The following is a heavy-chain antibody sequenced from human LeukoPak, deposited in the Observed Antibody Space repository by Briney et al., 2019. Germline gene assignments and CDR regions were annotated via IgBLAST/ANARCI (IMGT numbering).Heavy chain of an antibody. CDR2: ISSSGSTI. D-gene: IGHD3-22*01. J-gene: IGHJ1*01. CDR3: ARSGAMIGFWYFQH. Sequence: GGSLRLSCAASGFTFSSYEMNWVRQAPGKGLEWVSYISSSGSTIYYADSVKGRFTISRDNAKNSLYLQMNSLRAEDTAVYYCARSGAMIGFWYFQHWGQGTLVTVSS. V-gene: IGHV3-48*03. CDR1: GFTFSSYE.